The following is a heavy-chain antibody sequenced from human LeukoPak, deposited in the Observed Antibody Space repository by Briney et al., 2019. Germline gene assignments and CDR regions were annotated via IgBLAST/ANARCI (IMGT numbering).Heavy chain of an antibody. CDR1: GYSISSSNY. J-gene: IGHJ3*02. CDR3: ARKATTGPTKAAFDI. Sequence: SDTLSLTCAVSGYSISSSNYWAWIRQPPGEGLEWIGHIYYSGSIYYNPSLKSRVTMSVDTSKNQFSLKLSSVTAVDTAVYYCARKATTGPTKAAFDIWGQGTMVIVSS. V-gene: IGHV4-28*05. D-gene: IGHD4-17*01. CDR2: IYYSGSI.